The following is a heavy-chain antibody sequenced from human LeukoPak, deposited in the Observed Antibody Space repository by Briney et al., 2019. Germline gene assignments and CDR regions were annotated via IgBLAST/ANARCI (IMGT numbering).Heavy chain of an antibody. CDR2: ISYDAINK. V-gene: IGHV3-30*04. Sequence: GGSLRLSCAASVFTFRSYAMHWVRQATGKGLEWVSVISYDAINKYYADSVKGRFTISRDNSKNTLYLQMNSLRAEDTAVYYCAKGYCSSTSCLKTDWGQGALVTVSS. CDR3: AKGYCSSTSCLKTD. D-gene: IGHD2-2*01. J-gene: IGHJ4*02. CDR1: VFTFRSYA.